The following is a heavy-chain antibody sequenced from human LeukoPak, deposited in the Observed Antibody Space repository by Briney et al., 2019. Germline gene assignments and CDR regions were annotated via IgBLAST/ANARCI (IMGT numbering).Heavy chain of an antibody. CDR3: ARDPTQYDSSGPGSAFDI. Sequence: SETLSLTCTVSGGSISSSSYYWGWIRQPPGKGLEWIGSIYYSGSTYYNPSLKSRVTISVDTSKNQFSLKLSSVTAADTAVYYCARDPTQYDSSGPGSAFDIWGQGTMVTVSS. D-gene: IGHD3-22*01. CDR1: GGSISSSSYY. V-gene: IGHV4-39*07. CDR2: IYYSGST. J-gene: IGHJ3*02.